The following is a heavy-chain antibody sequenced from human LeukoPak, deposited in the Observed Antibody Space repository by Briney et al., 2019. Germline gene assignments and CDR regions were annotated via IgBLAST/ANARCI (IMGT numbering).Heavy chain of an antibody. CDR2: MNPNSGNT. CDR3: ARASVGAPRDNWFDP. Sequence: ASVKVSCKASGYTFTSYDINWVRQATGQGLEWMGWMNPNSGNTDYAQKFQGRVTMTRNTSISTAYMELSSLRSDDTAVYYCARASVGAPRDNWFDPWGQGTLVTVSS. CDR1: GYTFTSYD. V-gene: IGHV1-8*01. J-gene: IGHJ5*02. D-gene: IGHD1-26*01.